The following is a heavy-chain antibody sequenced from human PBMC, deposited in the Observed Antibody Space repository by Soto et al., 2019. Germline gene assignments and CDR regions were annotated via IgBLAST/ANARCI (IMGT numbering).Heavy chain of an antibody. D-gene: IGHD6-6*01. CDR2: MNPNSGNT. CDR3: ARGRNRKEYRAMAAFDI. CDR1: GYTFTSYD. J-gene: IGHJ3*02. Sequence: GASVKVSCKASGYTFTSYDINWVRQATGQGLEWMGWMNPNSGNTGYAQKFQGRVTMTRNTSISTAYMELSSLRSEDTAVYYCARGRNRKEYRAMAAFDIWGQGTLVTVSS. V-gene: IGHV1-8*01.